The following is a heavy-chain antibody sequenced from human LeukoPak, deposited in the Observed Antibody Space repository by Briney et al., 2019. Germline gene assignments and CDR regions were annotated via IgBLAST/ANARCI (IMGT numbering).Heavy chain of an antibody. D-gene: IGHD3-22*01. CDR2: IYYSGST. V-gene: IGHV4-39*01. CDR1: GGSISSSSYY. J-gene: IGHJ4*02. CDR3: ARQFVHYYDSSGYFDY. Sequence: SEILSLTCTVSGGSISSSSYYWGWIRQPPGKGLEWIGTIYYSGSTYYNPSLESRVTISVDTSKNQFSLRLSSVTAADTAVFYCARQFVHYYDSSGYFDYWGQGTLVTVSS.